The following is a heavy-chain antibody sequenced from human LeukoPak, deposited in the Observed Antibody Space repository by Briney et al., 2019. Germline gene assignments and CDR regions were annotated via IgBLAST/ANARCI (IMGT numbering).Heavy chain of an antibody. Sequence: GGSLRLSCAASGFSLSNYGLHWVRQAPGKGLEWVAVTRFDGSIKQYADSVKGRFTISRDDSKNTLYLQMNFLKSEDTAVYYCARWGGTRQYYFDYWGQGTLVTVSS. V-gene: IGHV3-33*01. D-gene: IGHD1-1*01. CDR3: ARWGGTRQYYFDY. CDR2: TRFDGSIK. J-gene: IGHJ4*02. CDR1: GFSLSNYG.